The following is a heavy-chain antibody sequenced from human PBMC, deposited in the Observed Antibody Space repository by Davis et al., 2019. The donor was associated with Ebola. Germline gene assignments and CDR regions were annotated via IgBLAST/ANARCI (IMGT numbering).Heavy chain of an antibody. CDR3: ARRGRSFVFDY. CDR2: INHSGST. J-gene: IGHJ4*02. Sequence: PSETLSLTCAVYGGSFSGYYWSWIRQPPGKGLEWIGEINHSGSTNYNPSLKSRVTISVDTSKNQFSLKLSSVTAADTAVYYCARRGRSFVFDYWGQGTLVTVSS. D-gene: IGHD3-10*01. V-gene: IGHV4-34*01. CDR1: GGSFSGYY.